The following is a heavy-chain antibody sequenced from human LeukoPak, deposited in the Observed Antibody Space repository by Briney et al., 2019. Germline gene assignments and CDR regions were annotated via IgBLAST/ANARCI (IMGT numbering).Heavy chain of an antibody. J-gene: IGHJ4*02. D-gene: IGHD5-18*01. CDR2: INTNTGNP. V-gene: IGHV7-4-1*02. Sequence: ASVKVSCKASGYTFTSYAMNWVRQAPGQGLEWMGWINTNTGNPTYAQGFTGRFVFSLDTSVNTAYLQISSLKAEDTAVYYCARGLGDTTWIQLWGIYYFDYWGQGTLVTVSS. CDR3: ARGLGDTTWIQLWGIYYFDY. CDR1: GYTFTSYA.